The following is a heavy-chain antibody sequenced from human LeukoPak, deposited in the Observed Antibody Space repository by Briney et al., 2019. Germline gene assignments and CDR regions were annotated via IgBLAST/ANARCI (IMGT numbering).Heavy chain of an antibody. CDR1: GFTFSSYG. CDR3: AREENYYDSSGYYSGVDY. D-gene: IGHD3-22*01. CDR2: IWYDGSNK. V-gene: IGHV3-33*01. Sequence: GRSLRLSCAASGFTFSSYGMHWVRQAPGKGLEWVAVIWYDGSNKYYADSVKGRFTISRDNSKNTLYLQMNSLRAEDTAVYYCAREENYYDSSGYYSGVDYWGQGTLVTVSS. J-gene: IGHJ4*02.